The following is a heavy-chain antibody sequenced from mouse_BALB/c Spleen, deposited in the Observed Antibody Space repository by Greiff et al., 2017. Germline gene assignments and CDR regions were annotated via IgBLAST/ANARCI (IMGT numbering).Heavy chain of an antibody. D-gene: IGHD1-2*01. J-gene: IGHJ4*01. Sequence: VQLQESGAELVRPGVSVKISCKGSGYTFTDYAMHWVKQSHAKSLEWIGVISTYYGDASYNQKFKGKATMTVDKSSSTAYMELARLTSEDSAIYYCALTTATGMDYWGQGTSVTVSS. V-gene: IGHV1S137*01. CDR2: ISTYYGDA. CDR3: ALTTATGMDY. CDR1: GYTFTDYA.